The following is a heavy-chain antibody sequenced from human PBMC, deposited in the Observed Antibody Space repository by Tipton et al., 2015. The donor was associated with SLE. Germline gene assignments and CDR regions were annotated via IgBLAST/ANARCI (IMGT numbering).Heavy chain of an antibody. J-gene: IGHJ6*04. CDR2: ISYDGSNK. Sequence: SLRLSCAASGFTFSSYAMHWVRQAPGKGLEWVAVISYDGSNKYYADSVKGRFTISRDNSKNTLYLQMNSLRAEDTAVYYCARDDSLRGIAVAGADVWGKGTTVTVSS. CDR1: GFTFSSYA. CDR3: ARDDSLRGIAVAGADV. V-gene: IGHV3-30-3*01. D-gene: IGHD6-19*01.